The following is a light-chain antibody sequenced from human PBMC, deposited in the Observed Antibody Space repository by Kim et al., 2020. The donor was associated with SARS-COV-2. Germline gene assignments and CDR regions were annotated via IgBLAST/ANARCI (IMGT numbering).Light chain of an antibody. CDR1: QNIGTY. CDR3: QHYNSYPYT. V-gene: IGKV1-5*03. CDR2: QAS. J-gene: IGKJ2*01. Sequence: ASVGDRVTISCRASQNIGTYLAWYQHKPGKAPTLLVYQASSLEGGVPSRFGGSGSETEFILTIHSLQPDDFATYYCQHYNSYPYTFGQGTKLEI.